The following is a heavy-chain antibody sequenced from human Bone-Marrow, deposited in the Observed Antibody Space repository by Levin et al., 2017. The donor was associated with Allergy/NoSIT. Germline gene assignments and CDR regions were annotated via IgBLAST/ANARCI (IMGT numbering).Heavy chain of an antibody. CDR1: GFTFSSYS. CDR2: ISTSSSYI. D-gene: IGHD5-12*01. CDR3: ARAGYSGYELVFVY. Sequence: GGSLRLSCAASGFTFSSYSMNWVRQAPGKGLEWVSSISTSSSYIYYADSVKGRFTISRDNAKNSLYLQMNSLRAEDTAVYYCARAGYSGYELVFVYWGQGTLVTVSS. J-gene: IGHJ4*02. V-gene: IGHV3-21*01.